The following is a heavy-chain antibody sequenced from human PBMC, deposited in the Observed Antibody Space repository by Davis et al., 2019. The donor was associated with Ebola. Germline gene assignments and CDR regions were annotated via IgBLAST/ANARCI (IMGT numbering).Heavy chain of an antibody. D-gene: IGHD5-12*01. CDR2: IYYTSKWNN. J-gene: IGHJ4*02. Sequence: HSQTLSLTCAISGDSVSVNSGGWNWIRQSPSRGLEWLGRIYYTSKWNNDYAVSVKSRIIIDPDTSKNQFSLQLNSVTPEDTAVYYCARGWLRTGFDYWDQGAPVTVSS. CDR1: GDSVSVNSGG. V-gene: IGHV6-1*01. CDR3: ARGWLRTGFDY.